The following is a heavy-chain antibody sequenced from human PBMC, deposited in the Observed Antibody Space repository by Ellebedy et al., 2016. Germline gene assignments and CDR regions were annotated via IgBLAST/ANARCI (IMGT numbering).Heavy chain of an antibody. J-gene: IGHJ5*02. CDR2: IYYSGST. CDR1: GGSISSSSYY. Sequence: SETLSLTCTVSGGSISSSSYYWGWIRQPPGKGLEWIGSIYYSGSTYYNPSLKSRVTISVDTSKNQFSLKLSSVTAADTAVYYCARIAARRILGFDPWGQGTLVTVSS. CDR3: ARIAARRILGFDP. D-gene: IGHD6-6*01. V-gene: IGHV4-39*01.